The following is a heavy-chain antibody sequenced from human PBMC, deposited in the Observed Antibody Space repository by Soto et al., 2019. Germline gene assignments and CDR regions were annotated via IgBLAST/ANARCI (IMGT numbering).Heavy chain of an antibody. Sequence: GGSLRLSCAASGFTFSSYAMSWVRQAPGKGLEWVSAISGSGDSTYLADSVKGRFTISRDNSKNTLYLQMNSLRAEDTAVYYCAKDRVGSSSSLVKDWFDPWGQGTLVTVSS. CDR1: GFTFSSYA. CDR3: AKDRVGSSSSLVKDWFDP. V-gene: IGHV3-23*01. CDR2: ISGSGDST. J-gene: IGHJ5*02. D-gene: IGHD6-6*01.